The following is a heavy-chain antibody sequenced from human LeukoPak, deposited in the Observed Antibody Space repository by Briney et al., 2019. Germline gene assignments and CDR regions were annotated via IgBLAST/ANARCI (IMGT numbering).Heavy chain of an antibody. CDR3: AKGRIRILEWLLSYYFDY. D-gene: IGHD3-3*01. Sequence: PGGSLRLSCAASGFTFSSYWMSWVRQAPGKGLEWVSAISGSGGSTYYADSVKGRFTISRDNSKNTLYLQMNSLRAEDTAVYYCAKGRIRILEWLLSYYFDYWGQGTLVTVSS. CDR2: ISGSGGST. CDR1: GFTFSSYW. J-gene: IGHJ4*02. V-gene: IGHV3-23*01.